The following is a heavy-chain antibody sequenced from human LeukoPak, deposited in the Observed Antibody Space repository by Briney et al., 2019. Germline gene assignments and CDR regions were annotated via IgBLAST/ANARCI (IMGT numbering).Heavy chain of an antibody. Sequence: GGSLRLSCAASGITSSSYWMSWVRQAPGKGLEWLANIKQDGSEKYYVDSVKGRFTISRDNAKNSLYLQMNSLRAEDTAVYYCARSYDSRSYYFDYWGQGTLVTVSS. V-gene: IGHV3-7*01. J-gene: IGHJ4*02. CDR3: ARSYDSRSYYFDY. CDR1: GITSSSYW. D-gene: IGHD3-22*01. CDR2: IKQDGSEK.